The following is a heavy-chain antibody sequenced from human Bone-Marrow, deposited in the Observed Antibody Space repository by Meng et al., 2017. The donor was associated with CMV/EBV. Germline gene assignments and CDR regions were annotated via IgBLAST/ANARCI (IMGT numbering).Heavy chain of an antibody. Sequence: LSCAASGFNFDDYTMHWVRQAPGKGLEWVSLISWDGGSTYYADSVKGRFTISRDNSKNSLYLQMNSLRTEDTALYYCAKGVWLQLFYWGQGTLVTVSS. CDR3: AKGVWLQLFY. V-gene: IGHV3-43*01. J-gene: IGHJ4*02. D-gene: IGHD5-24*01. CDR1: GFNFDDYT. CDR2: ISWDGGST.